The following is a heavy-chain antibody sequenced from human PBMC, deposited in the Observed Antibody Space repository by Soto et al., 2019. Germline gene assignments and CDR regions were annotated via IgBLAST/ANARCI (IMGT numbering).Heavy chain of an antibody. CDR3: ASRPGLDTGPFDY. D-gene: IGHD1-1*01. Sequence: QVHLVQSGAEVREPGASVKISCNASGFTFTTHPIHWVRQAPDQRLEWMGWINPGNGYSDYSQKFQGRVTFTRDTSANTAYMELNSLRAEDTALYYCASRPGLDTGPFDYWGQGTLVTVSS. V-gene: IGHV1-3*01. CDR1: GFTFTTHP. J-gene: IGHJ4*02. CDR2: INPGNGYS.